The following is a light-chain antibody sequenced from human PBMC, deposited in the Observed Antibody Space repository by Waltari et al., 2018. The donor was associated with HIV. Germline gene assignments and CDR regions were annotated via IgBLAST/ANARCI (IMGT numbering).Light chain of an antibody. CDR1: ALPKQY. V-gene: IGLV3-25*03. J-gene: IGLJ3*02. Sequence: SYELTQPASVSVSPGQTASITCSGDALPKQYVYWYQQKPGQGPVLVIYKDNERPSGIPERFSGSSSGTTATLTISGVQAEDESDYYCQSADSSGTYRVFGGGTKVTVL. CDR2: KDN. CDR3: QSADSSGTYRV.